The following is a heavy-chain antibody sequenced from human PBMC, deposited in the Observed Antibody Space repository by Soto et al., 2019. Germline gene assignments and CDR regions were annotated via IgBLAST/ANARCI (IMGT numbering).Heavy chain of an antibody. CDR1: GYTFTSYE. J-gene: IGHJ1*01. CDR2: INPSGGST. D-gene: IGHD2-21*02. Sequence: QVQLVQSGAEVKKPGASVTVSCKASGYTFTSYEIHWVRQAPGQGLEWMGIINPSGGSTGYPQKFQGRLTMTRDTSTSTVYMELHSLRSEDTAVYYCARVESCGGDCYYFHHWGRGTLVTV. V-gene: IGHV1-46*01. CDR3: ARVESCGGDCYYFHH.